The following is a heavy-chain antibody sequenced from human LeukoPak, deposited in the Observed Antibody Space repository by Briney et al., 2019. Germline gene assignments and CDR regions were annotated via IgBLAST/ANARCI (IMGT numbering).Heavy chain of an antibody. V-gene: IGHV1-2*02. D-gene: IGHD2-15*01. CDR2: IHPRSGDT. J-gene: IGHJ4*02. Sequence: ASVKVSCKASGGTFSSYAISWVRQAPGQGLEWMGWIHPRSGDTSYAQKFQGRVTMTRDTSISTVYMDLSSLGSDDTAVYYCARVLCGGGNCYSSDFDYWGQGTLVTVSS. CDR3: ARVLCGGGNCYSSDFDY. CDR1: GGTFSSYA.